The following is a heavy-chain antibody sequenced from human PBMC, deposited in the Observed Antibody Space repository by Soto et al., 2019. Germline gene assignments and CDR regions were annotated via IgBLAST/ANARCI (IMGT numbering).Heavy chain of an antibody. CDR3: ARMRLPNWFDP. D-gene: IGHD3-16*01. CDR1: GGSISSSSYY. Sequence: DTLSLTCTVSGGSISSSSYYWGWIRQPPGKGLEWIGSIYYSGSTYYNPSLKSRVTISVDTSKNQFSLKLSSVTAADTAVYYCARMRLPNWFDPWGQGTLVTV. V-gene: IGHV4-39*01. CDR2: IYYSGST. J-gene: IGHJ5*02.